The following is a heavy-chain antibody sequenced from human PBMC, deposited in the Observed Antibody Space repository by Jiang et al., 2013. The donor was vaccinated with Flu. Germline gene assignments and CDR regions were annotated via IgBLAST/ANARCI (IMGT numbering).Heavy chain of an antibody. D-gene: IGHD3-22*01. J-gene: IGHJ4*02. CDR2: IYYSGST. Sequence: GLVKPSQTLSLTCTVSGGSISSGGYYWSWIRQHPGKGLEWIGYIYYSGSTYYNPSLKSRVTISVDTSKNQFSLKLSSVTAADTAVYYCARTRDSSGYTLLDYWGQGTLVTVSS. CDR3: ARTRDSSGYTLLDY. CDR1: GGSISSGGYY. V-gene: IGHV4-31*03.